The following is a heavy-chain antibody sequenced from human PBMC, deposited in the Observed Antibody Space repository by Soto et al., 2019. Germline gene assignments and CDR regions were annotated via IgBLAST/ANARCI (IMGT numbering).Heavy chain of an antibody. CDR1: GYTCTSDG. CDR3: ARGDSSRWYYYYGMDV. V-gene: IGHV1-18*01. J-gene: IGHJ6*02. D-gene: IGHD6-13*01. CDR2: ISAYNGNT. Sequence: ASVKVSCKSSGYTCTSDGVRWVRQAPGQGFEWMAWISAYNGNTNYAQKLQGRVTMTTDTSTSTAYMELRSLRSDDTAVYYCARGDSSRWYYYYGMDVWG.